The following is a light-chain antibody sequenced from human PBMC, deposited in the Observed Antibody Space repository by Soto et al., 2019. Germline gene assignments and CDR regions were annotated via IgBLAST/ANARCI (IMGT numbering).Light chain of an antibody. Sequence: QSVLTQPAAVSGSPGQSITISCTGTSSDVGGYNYVSWYQQHPGKAPKLMIYDVSNRPSGVSNRFSGSKSGNTASLTISGLQAEDEADYYCSSYTSSSPPLNVLGTGTKVTVL. CDR3: SSYTSSSPPLNV. CDR1: SSDVGGYNY. V-gene: IGLV2-14*01. J-gene: IGLJ1*01. CDR2: DVS.